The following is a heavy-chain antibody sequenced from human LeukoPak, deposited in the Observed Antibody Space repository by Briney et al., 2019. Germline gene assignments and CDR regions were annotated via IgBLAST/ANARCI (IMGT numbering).Heavy chain of an antibody. CDR1: GGTFSSYA. CDR2: IIPIFGTA. CDR3: ASHHRITMVRGVMNAFDI. D-gene: IGHD3-10*01. V-gene: IGHV1-69*01. Sequence: GSSVKVSCKASGGTFSSYAISWVRQAPGQGLEWMGGIIPIFGTANYAQKFQGRVTITADESTSTAYMELSSLRSEDTAVYYCASHHRITMVRGVMNAFDIWGQGTMVTVSS. J-gene: IGHJ3*02.